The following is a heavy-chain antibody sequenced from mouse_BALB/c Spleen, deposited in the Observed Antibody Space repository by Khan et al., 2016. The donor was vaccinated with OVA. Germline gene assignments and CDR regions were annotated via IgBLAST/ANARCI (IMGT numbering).Heavy chain of an antibody. CDR2: ISYSGST. CDR3: ARGNYYGYAMDY. D-gene: IGHD1-1*01. J-gene: IGHJ4*01. V-gene: IGHV3-2*02. CDR1: GYSITSNYA. Sequence: EVQLQESGPGLVKPSQSLSLTCTVTGYSITSNYAWNWIRQFPGNKLEWMGYISYSGSTNYNPSLKSRISIKRDTSKNQFFLQLNSVTTEDTATYYCARGNYYGYAMDYWGQGTSITVSS.